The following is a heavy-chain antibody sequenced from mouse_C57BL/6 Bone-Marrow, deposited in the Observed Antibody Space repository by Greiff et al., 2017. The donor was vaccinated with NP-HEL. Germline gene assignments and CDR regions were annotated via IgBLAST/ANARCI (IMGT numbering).Heavy chain of an antibody. D-gene: IGHD1-1*01. CDR1: GYTFTSYG. CDR3: ARDLLPPYFDG. CDR2: IYPRNGNT. V-gene: IGHV1-81*01. J-gene: IGHJ1*03. Sequence: QVQLQQSGAELVRPGASVKLSCKASGYTFTSYGISWVKQRTGQGLEWIGEIYPRNGNTYYNEKFKGKATLTADKSSSTAYMELSSLTSEDSAVYFCARDLLPPYFDGWGTGTTVTVSS.